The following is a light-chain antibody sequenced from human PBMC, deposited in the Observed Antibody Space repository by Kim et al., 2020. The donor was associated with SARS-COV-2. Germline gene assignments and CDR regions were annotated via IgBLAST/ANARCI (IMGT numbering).Light chain of an antibody. CDR1: NSGSKS. CDR2: YDS. Sequence: PGKTARITGGGNNSGSKSVHWYQQKPGQAPVLVIYYDSDRPSGSPERFSGSNSGNTATLTISRVEAGDEADEDWQVWDSSSDHVVFGGGTQLTVL. J-gene: IGLJ2*01. V-gene: IGLV3-21*04. CDR3: QVWDSSSDHVV.